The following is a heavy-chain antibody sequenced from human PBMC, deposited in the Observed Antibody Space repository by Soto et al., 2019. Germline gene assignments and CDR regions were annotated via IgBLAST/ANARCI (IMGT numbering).Heavy chain of an antibody. J-gene: IGHJ6*02. D-gene: IGHD6-19*01. CDR3: AKDALTVAGPQRGSLDV. V-gene: IGHV3-30*18. CDR1: GFTLSRKG. Sequence: GGSLRLSCAASGFTLSRKGMHWVRQAPGRGLEWVAVISYDGSNKYYGDSVKGRFTISRDNSKHTVYLQMNSLRAEDTAVYYCAKDALTVAGPQRGSLDVWGQGTTVTVSS. CDR2: ISYDGSNK.